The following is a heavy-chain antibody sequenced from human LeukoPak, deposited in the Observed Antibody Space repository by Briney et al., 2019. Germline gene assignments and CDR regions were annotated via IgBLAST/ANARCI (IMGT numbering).Heavy chain of an antibody. D-gene: IGHD3-22*01. V-gene: IGHV4-59*11. J-gene: IGHJ4*02. CDR1: GGSISSHY. CDR3: ARSRGYYDSSGYYRYYFDY. CDR2: IYYSGST. Sequence: SETLSLTCTVSGGSISSHYWSWIRQPPGKGLEWIGYIYYSGSTNYNPSLKSRVTISVDTSKNQFSLKLSSVTAADTAVYYCARSRGYYDSSGYYRYYFDYWGQGTLVTVSS.